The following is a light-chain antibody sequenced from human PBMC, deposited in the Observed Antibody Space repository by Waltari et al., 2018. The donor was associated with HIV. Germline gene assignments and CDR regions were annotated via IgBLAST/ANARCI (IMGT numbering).Light chain of an antibody. J-gene: IGKJ2*01. CDR3: QQYNSRPYT. CDR2: GAS. V-gene: IGKV3-15*01. CDR1: RAIRST. Sequence: EIVMTQSPGTLSVSPGERATLSCMASRAIRSTLAWYQQKPGQAPRLLIFGASTRATDIPDRFSGSGSGTEFTLTISSLQSEDFAVYWCQQYNSRPYTFGRGTKLEIK.